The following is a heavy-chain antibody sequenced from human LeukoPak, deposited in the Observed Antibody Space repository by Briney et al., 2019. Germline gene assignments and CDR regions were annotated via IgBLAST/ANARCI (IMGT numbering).Heavy chain of an antibody. J-gene: IGHJ4*02. Sequence: PGGSLRLSCAAPGFTFDDYAMHWVRQAPGKGLEWVSGISWNSGSIGYADSVKGRLTISRDNAKNSLYLHMNSLRAEDTALYYCAKDPYGSGRNPADYWGQGTLVTVSS. CDR1: GFTFDDYA. D-gene: IGHD3-10*01. CDR3: AKDPYGSGRNPADY. CDR2: ISWNSGSI. V-gene: IGHV3-9*01.